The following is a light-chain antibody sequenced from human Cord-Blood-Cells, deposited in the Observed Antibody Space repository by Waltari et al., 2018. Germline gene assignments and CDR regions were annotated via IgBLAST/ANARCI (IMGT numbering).Light chain of an antibody. J-gene: IGLJ3*02. V-gene: IGLV1-44*01. CDR1: SSNIRSNT. CDR3: AAWDDSLNGPV. Sequence: QSVLTQPPSASGTPGQRVTISCSGCSSNIRSNTVHWYQQLPGTAPKLLIYSNNQRPSGVPDRVSGSKSGTSASLAISGLQSEDEADYYCAAWDDSLNGPVFGGGTKLTVL. CDR2: SNN.